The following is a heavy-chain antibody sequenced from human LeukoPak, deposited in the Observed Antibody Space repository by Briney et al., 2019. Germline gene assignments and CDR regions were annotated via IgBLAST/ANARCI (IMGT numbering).Heavy chain of an antibody. Sequence: ASVKVSCKASGYTFTGYYMHWVRQAPGQGLEWMGWINPNSGGTNYAQKFQGRVTMTRDTSTSTVYMELSSLRSEDTAVYYCARGESYSSSWEESEYFQHWGQGTLVTVSS. D-gene: IGHD6-13*01. CDR2: INPNSGGT. CDR3: ARGESYSSSWEESEYFQH. CDR1: GYTFTGYY. J-gene: IGHJ1*01. V-gene: IGHV1-2*02.